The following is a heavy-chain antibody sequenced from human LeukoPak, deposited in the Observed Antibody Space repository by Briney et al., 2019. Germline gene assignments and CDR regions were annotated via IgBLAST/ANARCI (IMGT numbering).Heavy chain of an antibody. D-gene: IGHD3-16*01. Sequence: ASVKVSCKASGGTFSSYAISWARQAPGQGLEWMGGIIPIFGTANYAQKFQGRVTITADKSTSTAYMELSSLRSEDTAVYYCARGRGDLDAFDIWGQGTMVTVSS. CDR3: ARGRGDLDAFDI. CDR2: IIPIFGTA. CDR1: GGTFSSYA. V-gene: IGHV1-69*06. J-gene: IGHJ3*02.